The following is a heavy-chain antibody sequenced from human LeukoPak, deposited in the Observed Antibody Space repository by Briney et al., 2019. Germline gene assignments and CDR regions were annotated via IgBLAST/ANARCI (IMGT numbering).Heavy chain of an antibody. V-gene: IGHV1-8*01. J-gene: IGHJ4*02. Sequence: ASVKVSCKASGYTFTSYDINWVRQATGQGLEWMGWMNPNSGNTGYAQKFQGRVTMTRNTSISTAYMELSSLRSEDTAVYYCARERNDYGDRAPDYWGQGTLVTVSS. CDR3: ARERNDYGDRAPDY. CDR1: GYTFTSYD. CDR2: MNPNSGNT. D-gene: IGHD4-17*01.